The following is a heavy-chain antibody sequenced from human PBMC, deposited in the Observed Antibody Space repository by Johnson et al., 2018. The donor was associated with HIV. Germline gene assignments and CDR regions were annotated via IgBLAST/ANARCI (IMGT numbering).Heavy chain of an antibody. J-gene: IGHJ3*02. CDR2: ISSSCSTI. CDR1: GFTFSDYY. Sequence: VQLVESGGGLVKPGGSLRLSCAASGFTFSDYYMSWIRQAPGKGLEWVSYISSSCSTIYYEDPVKARFTISRDNAKNSLYLQMNSLRAEDTAVYYCAREGAMALHGAFDIWGQGTMVTVSS. D-gene: IGHD5-18*01. CDR3: AREGAMALHGAFDI. V-gene: IGHV3-11*04.